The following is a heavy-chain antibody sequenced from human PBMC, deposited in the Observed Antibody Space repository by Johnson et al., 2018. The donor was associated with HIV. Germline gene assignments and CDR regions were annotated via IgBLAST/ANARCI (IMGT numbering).Heavy chain of an antibody. CDR1: GFTFDDYG. V-gene: IGHV3-20*04. D-gene: IGHD3-22*01. Sequence: VQLVESGGGVVRPGDSLRLSCVASGFTFDDYGMNWVRLVPGKGLEWVAGLNWNSGRTGSADSLKGRFTISRDNAKNSLYLQMNSLRAEDTAVYYCASPGVVVVITRLGHDAFDIWGQGTMVTVSS. J-gene: IGHJ3*02. CDR2: LNWNSGRT. CDR3: ASPGVVVVITRLGHDAFDI.